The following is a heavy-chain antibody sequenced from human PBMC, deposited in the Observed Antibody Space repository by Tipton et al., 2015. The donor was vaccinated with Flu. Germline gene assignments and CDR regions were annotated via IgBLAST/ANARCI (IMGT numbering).Heavy chain of an antibody. Sequence: TLSLTCTVSGGSISSFYWSWIRQPPGKGLEWIGHVDSRGTTKYNPSLKSRVTLSVDTSRTQFSVRLTSVTAADTAVYYCARGYSAGESVDHWGQGTLVTVSS. CDR3: ARGYSAGESVDH. CDR1: GGSISSFY. CDR2: VDSRGTT. D-gene: IGHD5-12*01. J-gene: IGHJ4*02. V-gene: IGHV4-59*01.